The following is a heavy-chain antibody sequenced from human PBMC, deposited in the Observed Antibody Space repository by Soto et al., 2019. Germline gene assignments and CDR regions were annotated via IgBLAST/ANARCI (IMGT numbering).Heavy chain of an antibody. D-gene: IGHD1-1*01. Sequence: PSETLSLTCSVSGGSINSYYWGWIRQPPGKGLEWIGYISYTGSTDYSPSLKSRVTISVDTSKNQFSLKLSSVTAADTAVYYCAKDPSWYNWNDGPKWFDPWGQGTLVTVSS. CDR3: AKDPSWYNWNDGPKWFDP. V-gene: IGHV4-59*12. J-gene: IGHJ5*02. CDR1: GGSINSYY. CDR2: ISYTGST.